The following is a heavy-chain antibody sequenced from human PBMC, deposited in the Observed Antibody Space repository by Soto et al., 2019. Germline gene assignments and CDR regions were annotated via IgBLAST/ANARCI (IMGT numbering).Heavy chain of an antibody. J-gene: IGHJ4*02. Sequence: QVQLVQSGTEVKKPGASVKVSCQASGYSISAYYIHWVRQAPGQGLEWMGWIDPMNGGTVSAQKFQGRLTMTRDTSISTVYMDLSGLTSDDTALYYCGRDDYGIFPYWGQGSLVTVSS. CDR2: IDPMNGGT. D-gene: IGHD3-10*01. V-gene: IGHV1-2*02. CDR1: GYSISAYY. CDR3: GRDDYGIFPY.